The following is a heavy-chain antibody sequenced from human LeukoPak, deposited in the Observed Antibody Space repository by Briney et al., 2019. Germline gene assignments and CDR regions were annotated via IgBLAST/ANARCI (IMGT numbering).Heavy chain of an antibody. D-gene: IGHD3-22*01. Sequence: GGSLRLSCAASGFTFSSYSMNWVRQAPGKGLEWVSSISSSSSYIYYADSVKGRFTIPRDNAKNSLYLQMNSLRAEDTAVYYCAKDRYYYDSSAPLGWGQGTLVTVSS. V-gene: IGHV3-21*01. CDR1: GFTFSSYS. CDR3: AKDRYYYDSSAPLG. CDR2: ISSSSSYI. J-gene: IGHJ4*02.